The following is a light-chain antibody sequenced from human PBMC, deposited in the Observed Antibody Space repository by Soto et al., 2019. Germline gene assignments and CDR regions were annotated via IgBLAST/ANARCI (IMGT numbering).Light chain of an antibody. CDR2: EVR. CDR3: GSSADSSTAVV. V-gene: IGLV2-14*01. CDR1: SSDVGGYNY. J-gene: IGLJ2*01. Sequence: QSVLTQPASVSGSPGQSITISCTGTSSDVGGYNYVSWYQQHPGKAPKLLIYEVRNRSSGVSIRFSGSKSGNTASLTISGLQDEDAADYYCGSSADSSTAVVFGGGTQLTVL.